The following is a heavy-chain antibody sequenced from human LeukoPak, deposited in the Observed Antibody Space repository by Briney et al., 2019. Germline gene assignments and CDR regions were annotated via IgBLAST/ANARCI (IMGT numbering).Heavy chain of an antibody. D-gene: IGHD6-13*01. CDR1: GFTFSSYE. Sequence: GGSLRLSCAASGFTFSSYEVNWVRQAPGKGLEWVSYISSSGSTIYYADSVKGRFTISRDNAKNSLYLQMNSLRAEDTAVYYCARSSSWYGPFDYWGQGTLVTVSS. J-gene: IGHJ4*02. V-gene: IGHV3-48*03. CDR2: ISSSGSTI. CDR3: ARSSSWYGPFDY.